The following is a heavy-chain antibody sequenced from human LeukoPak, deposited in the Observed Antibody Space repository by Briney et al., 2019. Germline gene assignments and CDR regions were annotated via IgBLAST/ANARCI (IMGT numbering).Heavy chain of an antibody. J-gene: IGHJ6*02. V-gene: IGHV3-7*01. Sequence: GGSLRLSCAASGFTFSSYWMSWVRQAPGKGLEWVANIKQDGSENYYVDSVKGRFTISRDNAKNSLYLQMNTLRAEDTAVYYCARVRGGNSRYYYGLGVWGQGTTVTVSS. D-gene: IGHD4-23*01. CDR1: GFTFSSYW. CDR3: ARVRGGNSRYYYGLGV. CDR2: IKQDGSEN.